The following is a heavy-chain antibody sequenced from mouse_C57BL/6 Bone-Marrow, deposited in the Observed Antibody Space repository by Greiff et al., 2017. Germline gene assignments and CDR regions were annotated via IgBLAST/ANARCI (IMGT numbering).Heavy chain of an antibody. V-gene: IGHV1-55*01. J-gene: IGHJ2*01. D-gene: IGHD1-1*01. CDR1: GYTFTSYW. CDR2: IYPGSGST. Sequence: QVQRKQPGAGLVKPGASGKMSCKASGYTFTSYWITWGKQRPGQGLEGIGDIYPGSGSTNYNEKFKSKATLTVDTSSSTAYMQLSSLTSEDSAVYYCARIHYYGSSLDYWGQGTTLTVSS. CDR3: ARIHYYGSSLDY.